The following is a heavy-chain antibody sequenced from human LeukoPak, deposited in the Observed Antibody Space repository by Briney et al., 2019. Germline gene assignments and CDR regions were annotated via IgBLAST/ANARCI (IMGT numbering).Heavy chain of an antibody. D-gene: IGHD1-14*01. CDR2: IYYSGST. J-gene: IGHJ3*02. CDR1: GGCISSYY. CDR3: ARLNQHDAFDI. V-gene: IGHV4-59*08. Sequence: SETLSLTCTVSGGCISSYYWSWIRQPPGKGLEWIGYIYYSGSTNYNPSLKSRVTISVDTSKNQFSLKLSSVTAADTALYYCARLNQHDAFDIWGQGTMVTVSS.